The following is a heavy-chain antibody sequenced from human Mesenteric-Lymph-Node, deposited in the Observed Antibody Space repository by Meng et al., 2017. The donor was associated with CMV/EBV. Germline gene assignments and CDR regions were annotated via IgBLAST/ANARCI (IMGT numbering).Heavy chain of an antibody. J-gene: IGHJ5*02. CDR2: ISYDGSKK. D-gene: IGHD2-2*02. V-gene: IGHV3-30-3*01. CDR1: GLTFRSYA. CDR3: ARDHCSSTGCYKGNWFDP. Sequence: GGSLRLSCAASGLTFRSYAMHWVRQAPGKGPEWVAVISYDGSKKFYADSVKGRFTISRDNSNNTLYLQMNSLRPEDAAVYSCARDHCSSTGCYKGNWFDPWGQGTLVTVSS.